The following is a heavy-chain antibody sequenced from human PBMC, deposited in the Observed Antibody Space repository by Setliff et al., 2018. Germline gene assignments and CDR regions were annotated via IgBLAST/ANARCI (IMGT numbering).Heavy chain of an antibody. J-gene: IGHJ4*02. CDR1: GFTFRDFS. D-gene: IGHD1-26*01. V-gene: IGHV3-23*01. Sequence: PGVSLKISCSASGFTFRDFSMVWVRQVPGKGLEWVAGVIQVGAGVYAEFMKGRSTISRDNSKNTFFLQVNYVRVDDSATYYCAKDWVNDGFWDFDSWGQGIVVTVSS. CDR3: AKDWVNDGFWDFDS. CDR2: VIQVGAG.